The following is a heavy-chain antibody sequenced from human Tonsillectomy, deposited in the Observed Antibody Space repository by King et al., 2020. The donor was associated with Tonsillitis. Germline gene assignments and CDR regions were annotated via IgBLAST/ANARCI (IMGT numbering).Heavy chain of an antibody. Sequence: VQLVESGGDLVQPGGSLRLSCAASGFTFSSYWVHWVRQAPGKGPVWVSRINTDGSSTRYADYVKGRFTISRDNAKNTVYLQMNSLRAEDTALYYCTRDGEVGATGDAFDIWGQGTMVTVSP. CDR3: TRDGEVGATGDAFDI. CDR2: INTDGSST. V-gene: IGHV3-74*01. D-gene: IGHD1-26*01. J-gene: IGHJ3*02. CDR1: GFTFSSYW.